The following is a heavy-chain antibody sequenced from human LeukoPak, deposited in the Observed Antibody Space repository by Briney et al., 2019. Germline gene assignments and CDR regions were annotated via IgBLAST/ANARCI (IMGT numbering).Heavy chain of an antibody. CDR1: GFTFDDYA. J-gene: IGHJ6*02. Sequence: GRSLRLSCAASGFTFDDYAMHWVRQAPGKGLEWVSGISSNSGSIGYADSVKGRFTISRDNAKNSLYLQMNNLRAEDTAFYYCAKVSGKPRVYYYYGLDVWGQGTTVTVSS. CDR2: ISSNSGSI. CDR3: AKVSGKPRVYYYYGLDV. V-gene: IGHV3-9*01. D-gene: IGHD3-3*01.